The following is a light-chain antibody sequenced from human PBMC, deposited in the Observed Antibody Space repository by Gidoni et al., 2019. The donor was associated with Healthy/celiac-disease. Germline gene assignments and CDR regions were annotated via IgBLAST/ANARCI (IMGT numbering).Light chain of an antibody. Sequence: IVLTQSPATLSLSPGERATLSCRASQSVSSDLACYQQKPGQAPRLLIYDASNRATGIPARFSGSGSGTDFTITISSLEPEDFAVYYCQQRSNWPTFGQGTKLEIK. CDR1: QSVSSD. V-gene: IGKV3-11*01. CDR2: DAS. CDR3: QQRSNWPT. J-gene: IGKJ2*01.